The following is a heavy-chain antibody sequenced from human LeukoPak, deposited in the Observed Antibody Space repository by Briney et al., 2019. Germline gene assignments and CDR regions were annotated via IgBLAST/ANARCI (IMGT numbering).Heavy chain of an antibody. CDR3: ARGDYGDYWNYYYMDV. Sequence: GGTLRLSCAASGFTFSGYGMSWVRQAPGKGLKWVSAISGSGGSTYYADSVKGRITISRDTAKNSLYLQMNSLRAEDTAVYSCARGDYGDYWNYYYMDVWGKGTTVTVSS. CDR2: ISGSGGST. D-gene: IGHD4-17*01. V-gene: IGHV3-23*01. CDR1: GFTFSGYG. J-gene: IGHJ6*03.